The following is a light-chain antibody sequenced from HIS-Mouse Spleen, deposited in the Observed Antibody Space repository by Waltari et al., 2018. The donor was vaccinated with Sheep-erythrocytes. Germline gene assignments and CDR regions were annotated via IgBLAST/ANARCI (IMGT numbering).Light chain of an antibody. J-gene: IGLJ1*01. Sequence: QSALTQPPSASGSPGQSVTISCTGTSSDVGGYNYVSWYQQHPGKAPKRMIYEVSKRPARVPDRFSGSKSGNTASLTVSGLQAEDEADYYCSSYAGSNNYVFGTGTKVTVL. CDR3: SSYAGSNNYV. CDR2: EVS. V-gene: IGLV2-8*01. CDR1: SSDVGGYNY.